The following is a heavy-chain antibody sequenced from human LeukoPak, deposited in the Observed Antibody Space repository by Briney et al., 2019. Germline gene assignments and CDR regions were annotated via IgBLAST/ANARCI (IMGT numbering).Heavy chain of an antibody. V-gene: IGHV4-30-2*01. CDR3: ARVVVQLWSKFDY. Sequence: SQTLSLTCAVSGGSISSGGYSWSWIRQPPGTGLEWIGYIYHSGSTYYNPSLKSRVTISVDRSKNQFSLKLSSVTAADTAVYYCARVVVQLWSKFDYWGQGTLVTVSS. D-gene: IGHD5-18*01. CDR2: IYHSGST. CDR1: GGSISSGGYS. J-gene: IGHJ4*02.